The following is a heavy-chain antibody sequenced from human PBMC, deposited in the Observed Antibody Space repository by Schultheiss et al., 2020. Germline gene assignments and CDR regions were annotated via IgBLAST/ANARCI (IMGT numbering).Heavy chain of an antibody. J-gene: IGHJ3*02. CDR1: GFTFSSYW. CDR2: INHSGST. V-gene: IGHV4-34*01. CDR3: ARDYYDSSGLVDAFDI. Sequence: GSLRLSCAASGFTFSSYWMSWVRQPPGKGLEWIGEINHSGSTNYNPSLKSRVTISVDTSKNQFSLKLSSVTAADTAVYYCARDYYDSSGLVDAFDIWGQGTMVTGSS. D-gene: IGHD3-22*01.